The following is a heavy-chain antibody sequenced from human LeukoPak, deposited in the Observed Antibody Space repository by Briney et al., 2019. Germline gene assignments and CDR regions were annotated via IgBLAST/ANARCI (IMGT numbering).Heavy chain of an antibody. CDR1: GGSISSSSYY. J-gene: IGHJ4*02. CDR3: ARLRTLSFTIPAD. CDR2: IYYSGST. V-gene: IGHV4-39*07. Sequence: SETLSLTCTVSGGSISSSSYYWGWIRQPPGKGLEWIGSIYYSGSTYYNPSLKSRVTISVDTSKNQFSLKLSSVTAADTAVYYCARLRTLSFTIPADWGQGTLVTVSS. D-gene: IGHD3-3*01.